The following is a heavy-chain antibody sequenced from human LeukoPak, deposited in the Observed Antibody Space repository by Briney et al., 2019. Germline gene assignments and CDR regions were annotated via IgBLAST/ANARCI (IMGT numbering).Heavy chain of an antibody. Sequence: PSGTLSLTCAVSGASISSSTWWIWVRQPPGKGLEWIGEIFHSGSTNYNPSLRSRVTISLDKSKNQFSLKLTSVTAADTAVYYCARRRSSSWYDYWGQRTLVTVSS. CDR3: ARRRSSSWYDY. D-gene: IGHD6-13*01. CDR1: GASISSSTW. V-gene: IGHV4-4*02. J-gene: IGHJ4*02. CDR2: IFHSGST.